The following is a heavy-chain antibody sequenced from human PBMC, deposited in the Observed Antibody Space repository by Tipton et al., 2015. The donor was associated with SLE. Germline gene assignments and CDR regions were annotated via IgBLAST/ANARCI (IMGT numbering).Heavy chain of an antibody. CDR1: GGSFSGYY. V-gene: IGHV4-34*01. D-gene: IGHD1-1*01. J-gene: IGHJ6*02. Sequence: TLSLTCADYGGSFSGYYWSWIRQPPGKGLEWIGEINHSGSTNYNPSLKSRVTISVDTSKNQFSLKLSSVTAADTAVYYCARITTTLGGMDVWGQGTTVTVSS. CDR2: INHSGST. CDR3: ARITTTLGGMDV.